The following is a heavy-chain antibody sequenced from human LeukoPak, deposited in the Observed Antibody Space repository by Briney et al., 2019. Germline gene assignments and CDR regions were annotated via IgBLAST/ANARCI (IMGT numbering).Heavy chain of an antibody. Sequence: SQTLSLTCTVSGGSISSGSYYWSWIRQPAGTGLEWIGRIYTSGSTNYNPSLKSRVTISVDTSKNQFSLKLSSVTAADTAVYYCARAVTMAAHFDYWGQGTLVTVSS. J-gene: IGHJ4*02. CDR2: IYTSGST. V-gene: IGHV4-61*02. D-gene: IGHD2-2*01. CDR3: ARAVTMAAHFDY. CDR1: GGSISSGSYY.